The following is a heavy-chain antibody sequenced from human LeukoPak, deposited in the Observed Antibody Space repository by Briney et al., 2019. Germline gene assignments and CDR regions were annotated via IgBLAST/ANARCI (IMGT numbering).Heavy chain of an antibody. CDR2: IFHRGGT. D-gene: IGHD2-15*01. J-gene: IGHJ4*02. CDR3: VREILYCSGGSCYRGPFDN. CDR1: NDSISSGDYY. V-gene: IGHV4-30-4*01. Sequence: SETLSLTCTVSNDSISSGDYYWNWIRQPPGKGLEWIGYIFHRGGTSYNPSLKSRILFSVDTSQNQFSLELNSVTAADTAVYYCVREILYCSGGSCYRGPFDNWGQGTLVTVSA.